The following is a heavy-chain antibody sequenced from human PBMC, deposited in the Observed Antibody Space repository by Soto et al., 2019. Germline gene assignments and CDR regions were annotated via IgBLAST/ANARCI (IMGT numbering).Heavy chain of an antibody. Sequence: QVQLQESGPGLVKPSETLSLTCSISGGSISDYQWSWIRQPPGKGLEWIGYIYYSGRTNYNPTLESRVPIALDTSTKQFSLRLRSVTAADTAVYYCARMRGLGEISPYFDDWGQGALVTVSS. CDR3: ARMRGLGEISPYFDD. CDR1: GGSISDYQ. J-gene: IGHJ4*02. D-gene: IGHD3-16*02. V-gene: IGHV4-59*01. CDR2: IYYSGRT.